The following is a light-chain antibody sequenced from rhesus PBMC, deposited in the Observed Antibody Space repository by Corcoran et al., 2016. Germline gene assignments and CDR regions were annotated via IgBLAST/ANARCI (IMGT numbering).Light chain of an antibody. J-gene: IGKJ3*01. CDR1: QGISNN. Sequence: DIQMTQSPSSLSASVGARVTITCSASQGISNNEAWYQQKPGKVPKPLIYAVSTLQGGVPSRFSGSGSAKDFPLTIRGLQPEDFAAYYCQDGYNIFTFGPGTNLDVK. V-gene: IGKV1S17*01. CDR3: QDGYNIFT. CDR2: AVS.